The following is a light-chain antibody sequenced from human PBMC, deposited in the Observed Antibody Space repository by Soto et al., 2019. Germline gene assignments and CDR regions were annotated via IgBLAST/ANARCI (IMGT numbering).Light chain of an antibody. CDR3: QQYDNLPIT. J-gene: IGKJ5*01. V-gene: IGKV1-33*01. CDR2: DAS. Sequence: DIQSTQCPSSLSSSVGYRVTITCQASQDISNYLNWYQQKPGKAPKLLIYDASNLETGVPSRFSGSGSGTDFTFTISSLQPEDIATYYCQQYDNLPITFGQGTRLEIK. CDR1: QDISNY.